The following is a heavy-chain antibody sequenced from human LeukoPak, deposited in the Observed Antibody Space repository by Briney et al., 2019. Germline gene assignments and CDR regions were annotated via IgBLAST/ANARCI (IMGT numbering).Heavy chain of an antibody. CDR3: ARGHFGVVLDY. D-gene: IGHD3-3*01. CDR2: IRGDSTET. Sequence: GGSLRLSCAGSGFTFSSYSMIWVRQAPGKGLEWVSSIRGDSTETRHADSLMGRFTISRDNAKKSLYLQMNSLRAEDTAVYYCARGHFGVVLDYWGQGTLVTVSS. J-gene: IGHJ4*02. V-gene: IGHV3-21*01. CDR1: GFTFSSYS.